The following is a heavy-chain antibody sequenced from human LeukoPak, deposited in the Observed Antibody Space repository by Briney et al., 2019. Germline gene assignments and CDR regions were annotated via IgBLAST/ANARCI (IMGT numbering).Heavy chain of an antibody. J-gene: IGHJ4*02. CDR2: ISWNSGSI. V-gene: IGHV3-9*01. CDR1: GFTFDDYA. D-gene: IGHD6-19*01. CDR3: AKDRTSRWEWLPEGPYFDY. Sequence: PGGSLRLSCAASGFTFDDYAMHWVRQAPGKGLEWVSGISWNSGSIGYADSVKGRFTISRDNAKNSLYLQMNSLRAEDTALYYCAKDRTSRWEWLPEGPYFDYWGQGTLVTVSS.